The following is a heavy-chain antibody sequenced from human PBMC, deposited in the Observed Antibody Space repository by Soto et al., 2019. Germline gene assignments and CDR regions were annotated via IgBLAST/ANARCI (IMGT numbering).Heavy chain of an antibody. J-gene: IGHJ6*02. D-gene: IGHD3-16*02. Sequence: KPSETLSLTCTVSGASISGFYWSWIRKSAGKGLEWIGRIYATGTTDYNPSLKSRVMMSVDTSKKQFSLKLSSVTAADTAVYYCARGYPYGMDVWGQGTTVTVSS. CDR3: ARGYPYGMDV. CDR2: IYATGTT. CDR1: GASISGFY. V-gene: IGHV4-4*07.